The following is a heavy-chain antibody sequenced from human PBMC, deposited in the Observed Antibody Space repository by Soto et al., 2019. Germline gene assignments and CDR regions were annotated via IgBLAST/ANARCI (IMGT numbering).Heavy chain of an antibody. CDR2: ISSSISYI. CDR1: GFSFGSYS. CDR3: ARASIVGHTPIYYYGMAV. Sequence: GRSLRLSCAASGFSFGSYSMNWVRQAPGKGLEWVSSISSSISYIYYADSVKGRFTISRDNAKNSLYLKMKSLRAEETDVYYCARASIVGHTPIYYYGMAVWAKGTTV. D-gene: IGHD1-26*01. V-gene: IGHV3-21*01. J-gene: IGHJ6*04.